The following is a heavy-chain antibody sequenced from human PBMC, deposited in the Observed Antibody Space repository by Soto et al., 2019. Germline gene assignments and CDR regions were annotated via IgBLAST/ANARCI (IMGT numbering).Heavy chain of an antibody. CDR1: GGSISSGSYY. CDR2: IYYSGST. CDR3: AREGGDGVDY. J-gene: IGHJ4*02. Sequence: QVQLRESGPGLVKPSQTLSLTCTVSGGSISSGSYYWSWIRQHPGKGLEWIGYIYYSGSTYYNPSLKSQVTISLDTSKNQFSPKLSSVTAADTAVYYCAREGGDGVDYWGQGTLVTVSS. V-gene: IGHV4-31*01. D-gene: IGHD3-16*01.